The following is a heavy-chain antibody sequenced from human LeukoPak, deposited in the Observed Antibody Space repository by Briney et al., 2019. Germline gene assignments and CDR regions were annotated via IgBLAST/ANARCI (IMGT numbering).Heavy chain of an antibody. CDR3: ARGGDNYGYNFDY. CDR2: ISSSSIYI. CDR1: GFTFSSYG. Sequence: GSLRLSCAASGFTFSSYGMNWVRQAPGKGLEWVSSISSSSIYIYYADSVKGRFTISRDNAKNSLYLQMNSLRAEDTAVYYCARGGDNYGYNFDYWGQGTLVTVSS. V-gene: IGHV3-21*01. D-gene: IGHD5-18*01. J-gene: IGHJ4*02.